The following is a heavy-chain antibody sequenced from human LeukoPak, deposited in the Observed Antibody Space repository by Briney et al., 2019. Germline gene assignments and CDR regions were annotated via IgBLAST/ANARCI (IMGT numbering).Heavy chain of an antibody. CDR1: GFTFSSYE. V-gene: IGHV3-20*04. CDR2: INWNGGST. J-gene: IGHJ4*02. Sequence: QSGGSLRLSCAASGFTFSSYEMNWVRQAPGKGLEWVSGINWNGGSTGYADSVKGRFTISRDNAKNSLYLQMNSLRAEDTALYYCARVRLNTMIVVVPRGTFDYWGQGTLVTVSS. D-gene: IGHD3-22*01. CDR3: ARVRLNTMIVVVPRGTFDY.